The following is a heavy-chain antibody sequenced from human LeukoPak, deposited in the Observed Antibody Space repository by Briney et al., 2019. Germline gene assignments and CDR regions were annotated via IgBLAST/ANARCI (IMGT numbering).Heavy chain of an antibody. Sequence: GSLRLSCAASGFTFSSYGMHWVRQAPGKGLEWVAVISYDGSNKYYADSVKGRFTISRDNAKNSLYLQMNSLRDEDTAVYYCARSYGGYTDSWGQGTLVTVSS. CDR1: GFTFSSYG. V-gene: IGHV3-30*03. CDR3: ARSYGGYTDS. CDR2: ISYDGSNK. D-gene: IGHD5-12*01. J-gene: IGHJ4*02.